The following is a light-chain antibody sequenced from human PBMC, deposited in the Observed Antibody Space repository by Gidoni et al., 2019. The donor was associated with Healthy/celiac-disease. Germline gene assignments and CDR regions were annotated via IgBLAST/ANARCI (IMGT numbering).Light chain of an antibody. J-gene: IGLJ3*02. Sequence: QSVLTQPPSVSGAPGQRGTISCTGSSSNIGAGYDVHWYQQLPGTAPKLPIYGNSKRPSGVPDRFSGSKSGTSASLAITGLQAEDEADYYCQSYDSSLSGSWVFGGGTKLTVL. CDR1: SSNIGAGYD. CDR3: QSYDSSLSGSWV. V-gene: IGLV1-40*01. CDR2: GNS.